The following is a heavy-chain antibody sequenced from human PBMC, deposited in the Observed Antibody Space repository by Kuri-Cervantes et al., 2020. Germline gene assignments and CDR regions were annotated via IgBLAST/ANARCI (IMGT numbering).Heavy chain of an antibody. D-gene: IGHD3-22*01. J-gene: IGHJ4*02. CDR3: ASGGTMIVMGY. CDR2: ISRSGSSI. CDR1: GFTFSSYA. Sequence: GESLKISCAASGFTFSSYAMSWVRQAPGKGLEWVSYISRSGSSIHYADSVKGRFTISRDNAKNSVHLQMNSLRAEDTAVYYCASGGTMIVMGYWGQGTLVTVSS. V-gene: IGHV3-48*04.